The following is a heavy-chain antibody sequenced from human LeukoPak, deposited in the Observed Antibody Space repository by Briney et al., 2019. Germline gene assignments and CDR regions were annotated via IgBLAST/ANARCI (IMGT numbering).Heavy chain of an antibody. V-gene: IGHV1-2*02. Sequence: ASVKVSCTASGYTFTGYYMHWVRQAPGQGLEWMGWINPNSGGTNYAQKFQGRVTMTRDTSISTAYMELSRLRSDDTAVYYCARVGGVPAAIRPRGPFDYWGQGTLVTVSS. CDR1: GYTFTGYY. D-gene: IGHD2-2*02. J-gene: IGHJ4*02. CDR3: ARVGGVPAAIRPRGPFDY. CDR2: INPNSGGT.